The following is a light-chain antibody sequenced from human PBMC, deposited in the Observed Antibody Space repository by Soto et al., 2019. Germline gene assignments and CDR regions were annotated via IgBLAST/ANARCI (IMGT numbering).Light chain of an antibody. CDR2: GNS. J-gene: IGLJ3*02. V-gene: IGLV1-40*01. CDR1: SSNIGAGYD. Sequence: QSVLTQPPSVSGAPGQRVTISCTGSSSNIGAGYDVHWYRRLPGAAPTLLISGNSDRPSGVPDRFSGSKSGPSAALAISGLQTDDEADYYCQSFDRSLTAWVFGGGTKLTVL. CDR3: QSFDRSLTAWV.